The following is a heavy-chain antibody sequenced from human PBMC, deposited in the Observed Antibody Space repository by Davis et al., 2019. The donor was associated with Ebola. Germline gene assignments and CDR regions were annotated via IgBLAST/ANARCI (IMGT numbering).Heavy chain of an antibody. CDR1: GFTFSNFG. V-gene: IGHV3-48*01. D-gene: IGHD1-26*01. J-gene: IGHJ6*03. CDR2: ISGTGNTI. Sequence: GESLKISCATSGFTFSNFGMSWVRQTPGKGLEWFAYISGTGNTIYYTDSVKGRFTISRDNSKNTLYLQVNSLRAEDTAVYYCAKDASGSRYYYSYYMDVWGKGTTVTVSS. CDR3: AKDASGSRYYYSYYMDV.